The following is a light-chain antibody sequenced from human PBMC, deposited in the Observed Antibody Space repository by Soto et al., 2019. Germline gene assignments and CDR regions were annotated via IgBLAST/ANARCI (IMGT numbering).Light chain of an antibody. CDR3: QQYGSSYPWT. CDR2: GAS. Sequence: EFVLTQSPGTLSLSPGERATLSCRASQIISSNFLAWYQQKPGQAPRLLIYGASTRATGIPARFSGSGSGTEFTLTISSLQSEDFAVYYCQQYGSSYPWTFGQGTKWIS. V-gene: IGKV3-20*01. J-gene: IGKJ1*01. CDR1: QIISSNF.